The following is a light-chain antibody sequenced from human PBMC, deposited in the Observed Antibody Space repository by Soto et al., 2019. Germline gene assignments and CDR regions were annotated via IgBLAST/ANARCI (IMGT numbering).Light chain of an antibody. CDR3: QESDSIPYT. V-gene: IGKV1-39*01. CDR2: GAT. J-gene: IGKJ2*01. CDR1: QSISIY. Sequence: DIRMTQSPSSLSASVGDRVTITCRASQSISIYLNWYQVKTGKAPNLLIYGATRLNTGVPSRFSGSVSGTEFRLTISRLQPEDVASYFCQESDSIPYTFGQGTRLEIK.